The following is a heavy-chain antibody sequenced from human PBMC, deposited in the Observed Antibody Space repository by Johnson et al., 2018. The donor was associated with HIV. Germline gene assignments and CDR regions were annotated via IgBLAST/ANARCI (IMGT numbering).Heavy chain of an antibody. CDR2: ISYDGSYK. CDR1: GFTFSSYA. CDR3: AKERQLVRAFDI. Sequence: VQLVESGGGVVQPGRSLRLSCAASGFTFSSYAMHWVRQAPGKGLEWVAVISYDGSYKYYADSVKGRFTISRDNSKSTLYLQMNSLRAEDTAVYYCAKERQLVRAFDIWGQGTMVTVSS. D-gene: IGHD6-6*01. V-gene: IGHV3-30*04. J-gene: IGHJ3*02.